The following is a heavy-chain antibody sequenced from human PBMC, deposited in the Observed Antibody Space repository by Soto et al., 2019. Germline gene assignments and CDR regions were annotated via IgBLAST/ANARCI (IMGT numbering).Heavy chain of an antibody. J-gene: IGHJ6*02. CDR1: GGTFSSYA. CDR3: ARPAYSSSGNYYYYGMDV. CDR2: IIPIFCTA. Sequence: ASVKVSCQASGGTFSSYAISWVRQAPGQGLEWMGGIIPIFCTAKYAQKFQGRVTITADKTTSTAYMELSSLRSEDTAVYYCARPAYSSSGNYYYYGMDVWGQGTTVTVSS. V-gene: IGHV1-69*06. D-gene: IGHD6-6*01.